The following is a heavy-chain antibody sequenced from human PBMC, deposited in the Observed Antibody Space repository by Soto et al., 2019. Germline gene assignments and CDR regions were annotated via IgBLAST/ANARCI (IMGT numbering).Heavy chain of an antibody. CDR3: ARDTRAGTFDF. CDR1: GYTFSSYA. J-gene: IGHJ4*02. CDR2: INAGYGNT. V-gene: IGHV1-3*01. D-gene: IGHD1-1*01. Sequence: ASVRVSCKASGYTFSSYAMHWVRQAPGQRLEWMGWINAGYGNTKSSQKFQDRVTISRDTSASTAYMELTSLRSEDTAVYYCARDTRAGTFDFCGQGPLVTVS.